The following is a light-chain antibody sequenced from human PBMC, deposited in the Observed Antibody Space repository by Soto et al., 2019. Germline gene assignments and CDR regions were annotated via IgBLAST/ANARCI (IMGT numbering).Light chain of an antibody. CDR1: SSDVGSYNL. Sequence: QSALTKPASVYGSPGQSITISCTGTSSDVGSYNLVAWYQQHPGKAPKLMIYEGSKRPSGVSNRFSGSKSGNTASLTISGLQAEDEADYYCCSYAGSSTLVVFGGGTKLTVL. J-gene: IGLJ2*01. CDR2: EGS. V-gene: IGLV2-23*03. CDR3: CSYAGSSTLVV.